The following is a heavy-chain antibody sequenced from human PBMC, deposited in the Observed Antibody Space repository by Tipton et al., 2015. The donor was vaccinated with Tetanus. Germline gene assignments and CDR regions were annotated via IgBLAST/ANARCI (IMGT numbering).Heavy chain of an antibody. V-gene: IGHV5-51*01. J-gene: IGHJ4*02. CDR3: ARAHCTDGVCNFDF. CDR2: IYPGDSDT. CDR1: GYIFNNYW. Sequence: LVQSGGEVKKPGESLKISCKGSGYIFNNYWIGWVRQKTGKGLEWMGIIYPGDSDTRYSPSFQGQVTISVDKSINTAYLQWSSLKASDTSMFYCARAHCTDGVCNFDFWGQGALVTVAS. D-gene: IGHD2-8*01.